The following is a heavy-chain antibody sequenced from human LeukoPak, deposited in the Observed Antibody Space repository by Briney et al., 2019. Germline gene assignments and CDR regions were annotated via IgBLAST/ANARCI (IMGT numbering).Heavy chain of an antibody. CDR2: IYENGGTT. J-gene: IGHJ4*02. CDR1: GFTFRSHA. Sequence: GGSLRLSCVGSGFTFRSHAMSWVRQAPEKGQEFVSGIYENGGTTYYADSVKGRFSISRDNSKITLYLQMDSLRGEDTAVYYCAKFGAVAGHFDYWGQGTLVTVSS. CDR3: AKFGAVAGHFDY. D-gene: IGHD6-19*01. V-gene: IGHV3-23*01.